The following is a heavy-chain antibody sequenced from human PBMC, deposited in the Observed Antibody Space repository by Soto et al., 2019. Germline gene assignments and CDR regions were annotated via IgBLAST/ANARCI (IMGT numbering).Heavy chain of an antibody. Sequence: EVQLLESGGGLVQPGGSLRLSCAGSGFTFNNFHMTWVRHVPGKGLEWVSSISDSGSDTFYADSVRSRFAISRDNSKSTLYLQMNSLRVDDTAIYYCGKTTYSRSWYFWGQGTLVTVSS. J-gene: IGHJ4*02. CDR3: GKTTYSRSWYF. CDR1: GFTFNNFH. CDR2: ISDSGSDT. D-gene: IGHD6-13*01. V-gene: IGHV3-23*01.